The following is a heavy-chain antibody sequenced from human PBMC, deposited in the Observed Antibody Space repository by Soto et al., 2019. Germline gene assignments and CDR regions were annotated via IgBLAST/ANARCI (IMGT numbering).Heavy chain of an antibody. J-gene: IGHJ6*02. Sequence: ASVKVSCKVSGYTLTELSMHWVRQAPGEGLEWMGGFDPEDGETIYAQKFQGRVTMTEDTSTDTAYMELSSLRSEDTAVYYCATVGSSSSGSYYYGMDVWGQGTTVTVSS. CDR3: ATVGSSSSGSYYYGMDV. CDR1: GYTLTELS. CDR2: FDPEDGET. V-gene: IGHV1-24*01. D-gene: IGHD6-6*01.